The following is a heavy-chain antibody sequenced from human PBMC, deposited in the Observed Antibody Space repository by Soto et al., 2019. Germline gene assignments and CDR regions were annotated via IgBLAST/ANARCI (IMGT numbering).Heavy chain of an antibody. J-gene: IGHJ4*02. CDR2: INAGNGNR. CDR3: AIYSSYFDY. D-gene: IGHD6-13*01. CDR1: GYTFTSYA. V-gene: IGHV1-3*01. Sequence: QVQLVQSGAEVKKPGASVKVSCKASGYTFTSYAMHWVRQAPGQRLEWMGWINAGNGNRKYSQKFQGRVTITRDTSASKAYMELSSLRSEDTAVYYCAIYSSYFDYWGQGTLVTVSS.